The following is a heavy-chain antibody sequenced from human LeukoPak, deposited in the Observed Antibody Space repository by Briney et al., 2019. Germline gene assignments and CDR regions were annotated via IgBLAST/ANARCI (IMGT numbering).Heavy chain of an antibody. CDR2: IYYSGST. CDR3: ARDSGTTGEVKFDP. V-gene: IGHV4-59*12. D-gene: IGHD3-10*01. CDR1: GGSISSYY. Sequence: SETLSLTRTVSGGSISSYYWSWMRPPPGKGLEWIGYIYYSGSTNYNPSLKSRVTISVDTSKNQFSLKLSSVTAADTAVYYCARDSGTTGEVKFDPWGQGTLVTVSS. J-gene: IGHJ5*02.